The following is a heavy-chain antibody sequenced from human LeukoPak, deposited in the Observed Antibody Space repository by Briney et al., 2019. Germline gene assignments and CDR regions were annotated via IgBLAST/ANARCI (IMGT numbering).Heavy chain of an antibody. CDR2: IYYSGST. J-gene: IGHJ3*02. V-gene: IGHV4-59*01. CDR3: ASGWYRAFDI. Sequence: SETLSLTCTVSGGSISSYYWSWIRQPPGKGLEWIGYIYYSGSTNYNPSLKSRVTISVDTSKNQFSLKLSSVTAVDTAVYYCASGWYRAFDIWGQGTMVTVSS. CDR1: GGSISSYY. D-gene: IGHD6-19*01.